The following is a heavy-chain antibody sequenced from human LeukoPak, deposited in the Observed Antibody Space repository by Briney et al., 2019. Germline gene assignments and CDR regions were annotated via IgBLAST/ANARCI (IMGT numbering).Heavy chain of an antibody. CDR2: INPNSGGP. D-gene: IGHD5-18*01. V-gene: IGHV1-2*02. J-gene: IGHJ4*02. Sequence: ASVKVSCKASGYTFTGYYMHWVRQAPGQGLEWMGWINPNSGGPNYAQKFQGRVTMTRDTSISTAYMELSRLTSDDTAVYYCARSPWIQLWPYYFDYWGQGTLVTVS. CDR1: GYTFTGYY. CDR3: ARSPWIQLWPYYFDY.